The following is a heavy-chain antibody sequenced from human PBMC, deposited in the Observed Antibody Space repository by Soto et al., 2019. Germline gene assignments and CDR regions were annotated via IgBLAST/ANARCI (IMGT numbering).Heavy chain of an antibody. Sequence: GGSLRLSCAASGFTLSSYSMNWVRQAPGKGLEWVSSISSSSTYIYYADSVKGRFTISRDNAKNSVYLQMNSLRAEDTAVYYCARGPTARIFGVVRQYNWFDPWGQGTLVTVSS. CDR2: ISSSSTYI. CDR1: GFTLSSYS. V-gene: IGHV3-21*01. CDR3: ARGPTARIFGVVRQYNWFDP. J-gene: IGHJ5*02. D-gene: IGHD3-3*01.